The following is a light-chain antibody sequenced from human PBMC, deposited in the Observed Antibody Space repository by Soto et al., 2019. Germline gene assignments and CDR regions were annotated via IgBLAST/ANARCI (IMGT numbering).Light chain of an antibody. CDR2: GAS. CDR1: QSVSNNY. Sequence: EIFMTQSPATLSVSPGERATLSCRASQSVSNNYLAWYQQKPGQAPRLLIYGASNRATGIPARFSGSGSGTDFTLTISSLEPEDFAVYYCHQRQYWPPITFGQRTRLEIK. V-gene: IGKV3-11*01. CDR3: HQRQYWPPIT. J-gene: IGKJ5*01.